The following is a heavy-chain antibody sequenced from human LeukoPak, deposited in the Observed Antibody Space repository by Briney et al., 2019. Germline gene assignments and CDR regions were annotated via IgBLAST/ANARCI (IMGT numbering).Heavy chain of an antibody. CDR3: ARGWEQWLFHNWFDP. Sequence: GGSLRLSCAASGFTFSSYAMHWVRQAPGKGLEWVAVISYDGSNKYYADSVKGRFTISRDNSKNTLYLQMNSLRAEDAAVYYCARGWEQWLFHNWFDPWGQGTLVTVSS. CDR2: ISYDGSNK. CDR1: GFTFSSYA. V-gene: IGHV3-30-3*01. D-gene: IGHD6-19*01. J-gene: IGHJ5*02.